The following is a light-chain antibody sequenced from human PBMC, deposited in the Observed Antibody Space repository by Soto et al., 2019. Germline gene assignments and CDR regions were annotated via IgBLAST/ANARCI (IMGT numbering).Light chain of an antibody. CDR3: QQTYRTPLT. CDR2: GAF. J-gene: IGKJ4*01. Sequence: DIQITQSPSSLSALVGDRVTITCRASQSISGSLNWYQSKPGKAPKLLIYGAFTLHSGVPSRFSGSGSGTDYTRTISNLQLEDFASYYCQQTYRTPLTFGGGTKVDIK. V-gene: IGKV1-39*01. CDR1: QSISGS.